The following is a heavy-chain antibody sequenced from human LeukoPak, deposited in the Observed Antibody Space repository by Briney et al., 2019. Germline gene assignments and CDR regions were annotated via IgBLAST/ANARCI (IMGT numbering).Heavy chain of an antibody. CDR2: IIPIFGTA. CDR1: GGTFSSYA. Sequence: SVKVSCKASGGTFSSYAISWVRQAPGQGLEWMGGIIPIFGTANYAQKFQGRVTITTDGSTSTAYMELSSLRSEDTAVYYCARDRTVTPGHFDYWGQGTLVTVSS. V-gene: IGHV1-69*05. J-gene: IGHJ4*02. CDR3: ARDRTVTPGHFDY. D-gene: IGHD4-11*01.